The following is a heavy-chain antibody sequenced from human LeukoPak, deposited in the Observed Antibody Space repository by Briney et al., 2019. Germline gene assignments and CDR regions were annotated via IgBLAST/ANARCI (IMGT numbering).Heavy chain of an antibody. Sequence: SVKVSCKASGGTFSNYAISWVRQAPGQGLEWTGGILPIFDTGNYAQKFQGRVTVTADASTSTAYMELSSLRSEDTAVYYCARSNYGGHSGVWFDPWGQGTLVTVSS. CDR3: ARSNYGGHSGVWFDP. J-gene: IGHJ5*02. CDR1: GGTFSNYA. CDR2: ILPIFDTG. D-gene: IGHD4-23*01. V-gene: IGHV1-69*13.